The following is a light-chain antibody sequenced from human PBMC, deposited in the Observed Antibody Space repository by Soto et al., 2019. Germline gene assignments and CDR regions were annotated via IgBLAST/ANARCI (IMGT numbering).Light chain of an antibody. Sequence: QSALTQPASVSASPGQSIAIPCTGTSSDVGSYNLVSWFQQHPGKVPKLLIYEGTKRPSGLSDRFSGSKSGTTASLTISGLQAEDEAHYYCYSYAGENLYVFGTGTKVTVL. CDR2: EGT. V-gene: IGLV2-23*01. CDR3: YSYAGENLYV. CDR1: SSDVGSYNL. J-gene: IGLJ1*01.